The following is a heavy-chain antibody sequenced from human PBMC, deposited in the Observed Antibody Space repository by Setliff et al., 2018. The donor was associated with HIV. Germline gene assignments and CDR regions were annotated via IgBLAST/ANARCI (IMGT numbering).Heavy chain of an antibody. Sequence: PSETLSLTCGIYGGSFSDYYWSWIRQPPGKGLEWIGEIDHRGRPKYNPSLNSRVTMSVDKSRNQFSLEVSSVTAADTAVYYCARGRCSGGSCYSARYYFDYWGQGTLVTVSS. J-gene: IGHJ4*02. CDR3: ARGRCSGGSCYSARYYFDY. CDR1: GGSFSDYY. V-gene: IGHV4-34*01. CDR2: IDHRGRP. D-gene: IGHD2-15*01.